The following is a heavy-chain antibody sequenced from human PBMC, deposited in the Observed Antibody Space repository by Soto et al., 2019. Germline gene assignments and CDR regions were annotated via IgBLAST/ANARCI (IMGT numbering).Heavy chain of an antibody. CDR1: GFTFSSYG. CDR3: ARDEGNGDQEGDFDY. V-gene: IGHV3-33*01. J-gene: IGHJ4*02. CDR2: IWYDGSNK. Sequence: QVQLVESGGGVVQPGRSLRLSCAASGFTFSSYGMHWVRQAPGKGLEWVAVIWYDGSNKYYADSVKGRFTISRDNSKNTLYLQMNSLRAEDTAVYYCARDEGNGDQEGDFDYWGQGTLVTVSS. D-gene: IGHD4-17*01.